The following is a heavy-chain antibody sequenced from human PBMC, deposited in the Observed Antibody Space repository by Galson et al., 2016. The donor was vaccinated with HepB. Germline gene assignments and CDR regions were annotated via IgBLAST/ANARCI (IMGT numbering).Heavy chain of an antibody. CDR3: AKASRDFYESAIDS. CDR2: MNQDGSER. Sequence: SLRLSCAASGFTFSSYYMSWVRQVPGKGLEWVANMNQDGSERFYMDSVTGRFIISRDNAKNSLFLQMNSLRPEDTALYYCAKASRDFYESAIDSWGQGTLVTVSS. V-gene: IGHV3-7*03. CDR1: GFTFSSYY. D-gene: IGHD3-22*01. J-gene: IGHJ4*02.